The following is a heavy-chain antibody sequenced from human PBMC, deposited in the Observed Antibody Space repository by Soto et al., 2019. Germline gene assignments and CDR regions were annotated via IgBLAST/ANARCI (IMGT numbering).Heavy chain of an antibody. CDR3: AKDRGWLAERYYYGMDV. Sequence: GGSLRLSCAASGFTFSSYGMHWVRQAPGKGLEWVAVIWHDGSNKYYADSVKGRFTISRDNSKNTLYLQMNSLRAEDTAVYYCAKDRGWLAERYYYGMDVWGQGTTVTVSS. V-gene: IGHV3-30*02. J-gene: IGHJ6*02. CDR2: IWHDGSNK. CDR1: GFTFSSYG. D-gene: IGHD6-19*01.